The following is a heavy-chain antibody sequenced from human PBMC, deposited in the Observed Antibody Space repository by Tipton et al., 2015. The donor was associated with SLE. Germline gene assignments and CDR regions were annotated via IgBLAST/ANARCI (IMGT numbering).Heavy chain of an antibody. CDR3: ARDRWGVIKGGDDAFDI. J-gene: IGHJ3*02. V-gene: IGHV4-59*11. CDR1: GGSISSHY. Sequence: TLSLTCTVSGGSISSHYWSWIRQPPGKGLEWIGYIYYTGSTYYNPSLKSRVTISVDTSKNQFSLKLSSVTGADTAVYYCARDRWGVIKGGDDAFDIWGQGTMVTVSS. D-gene: IGHD2-21*01. CDR2: IYYTGST.